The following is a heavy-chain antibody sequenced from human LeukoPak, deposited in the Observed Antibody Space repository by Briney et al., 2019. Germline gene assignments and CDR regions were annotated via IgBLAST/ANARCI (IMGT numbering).Heavy chain of an antibody. V-gene: IGHV1-8*01. D-gene: IGHD3-10*01. J-gene: IGHJ4*02. CDR1: GYTFNSHSYD. CDR3: ARGRISGSGSYWIY. Sequence: GASVKVSCKASGYTFNSHSYDINWVRQATGQGLEWMGWMNPNSGNTGYAQKFQGRVTMTRNTSISTAYMELSSLRSEDTAVYYCARGRISGSGSYWIYWGQGTLVTVSS. CDR2: MNPNSGNT.